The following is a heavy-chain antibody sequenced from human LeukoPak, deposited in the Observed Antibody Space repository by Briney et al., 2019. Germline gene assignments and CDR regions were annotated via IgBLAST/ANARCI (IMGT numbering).Heavy chain of an antibody. CDR2: IYHSGST. Sequence: ASETLSLTCAVSGYSISSGYYWGWIRQPPGKGLEWIASIYHSGSTYYNPSLKSRVTISVDTSKNQFSLKLSSVTAADTAVYYCARHKIYCSGGSCSDYWGQGTLVTVSS. CDR3: ARHKIYCSGGSCSDY. V-gene: IGHV4-38-2*01. D-gene: IGHD2-15*01. CDR1: GYSISSGYY. J-gene: IGHJ4*02.